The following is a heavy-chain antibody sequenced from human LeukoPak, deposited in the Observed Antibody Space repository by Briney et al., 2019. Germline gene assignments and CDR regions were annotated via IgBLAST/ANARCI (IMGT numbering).Heavy chain of an antibody. CDR3: TRHGGSQGFGFDP. J-gene: IGHJ5*02. V-gene: IGHV3-73*01. CDR2: IRSKANSYAT. Sequence: GGSLRLSCAASGFTFSGSAMHWVPQASGKGLEWVGRIRSKANSYATAYAASVKGRFTISRDDSKNTAYLQMNSLKTEDTAVYYCTRHGGSQGFGFDPWGQGTLVTVSS. CDR1: GFTFSGSA. D-gene: IGHD3-3*01.